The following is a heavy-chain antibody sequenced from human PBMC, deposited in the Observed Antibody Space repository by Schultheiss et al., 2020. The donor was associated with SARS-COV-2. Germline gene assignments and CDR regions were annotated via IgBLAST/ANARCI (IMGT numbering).Heavy chain of an antibody. V-gene: IGHV4-59*01. J-gene: IGHJ4*02. CDR3: ARDGYSYGTFGY. Sequence: SETLSLTCTVSGGSISGYYWNWIRQPPGKGLEWIAYISYSGSTNYNPSLKSRVTVSVDTSKNQFSLKLRSVTPADTAVYFCARDGYSYGTFGYRGQGTLVTVSS. CDR2: ISYSGST. D-gene: IGHD5-18*01. CDR1: GGSISGYY.